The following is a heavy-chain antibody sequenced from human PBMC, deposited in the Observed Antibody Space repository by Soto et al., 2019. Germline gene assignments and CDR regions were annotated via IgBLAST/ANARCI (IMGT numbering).Heavy chain of an antibody. CDR1: GGSISSYY. D-gene: IGHD5-18*01. CDR2: IYYSGST. CDR3: AREGGYGLYYFDY. J-gene: IGHJ4*02. Sequence: SETLSLTCTVSGGSISSYYWSWIRQPPGKGLEWIGYIYYSGSTNYNPSLKSRVTISVDTSKNQFSLKLSSVTAADTAVYYCAREGGYGLYYFDYWGQGTLVTVYS. V-gene: IGHV4-59*01.